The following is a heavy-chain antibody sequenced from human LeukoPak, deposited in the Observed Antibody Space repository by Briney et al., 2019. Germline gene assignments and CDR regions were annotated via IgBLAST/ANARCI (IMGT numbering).Heavy chain of an antibody. CDR1: GFTFSSYW. J-gene: IGHJ4*02. CDR2: IKQDGSEK. V-gene: IGHV3-7*01. CDR3: AKCIWFGEFGY. Sequence: GGSLRLSCAASGFTFSSYWMSWVRQAPGKGLEWVANIKQDGSEKYYVDSVKGRFTISRDNAKNSLYLQMNSLRAKDTAVYYCAKCIWFGEFGYWGQGTLVTVSS. D-gene: IGHD3-10*01.